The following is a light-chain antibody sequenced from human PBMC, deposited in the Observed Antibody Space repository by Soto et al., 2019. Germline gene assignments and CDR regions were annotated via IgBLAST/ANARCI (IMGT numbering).Light chain of an antibody. J-gene: IGLJ1*01. V-gene: IGLV1-40*01. CDR3: QSYDSSLSGYV. Sequence: QSVVTQPPSVSGAPGQGVTISCTGSGSNIGAGYDVHWYQHLPGTAPKLLIYSNRNRPSGVPDRFSGSKSGTSASLAITGLQAEDEADYYCQSYDSSLSGYVFGTGTKLTVL. CDR2: SNR. CDR1: GSNIGAGYD.